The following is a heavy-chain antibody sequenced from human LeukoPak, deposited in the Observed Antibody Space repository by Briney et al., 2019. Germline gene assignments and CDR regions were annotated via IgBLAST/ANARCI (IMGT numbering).Heavy chain of an antibody. V-gene: IGHV4-30-2*01. J-gene: IGHJ4*02. D-gene: IGHD3-22*01. CDR2: IYHSGST. CDR3: ARGFSDYDGSDYAFSFY. Sequence: SETLSLTCAVSGGSISSGGYSWSWIRQPPGKGLEWIGYIYHSGSTYYNPSLKSRVTISVDRSKNQFSLKLSSVTAADTAVYYCARGFSDYDGSDYAFSFYWGQGTLVTVSS. CDR1: GGSISSGGYS.